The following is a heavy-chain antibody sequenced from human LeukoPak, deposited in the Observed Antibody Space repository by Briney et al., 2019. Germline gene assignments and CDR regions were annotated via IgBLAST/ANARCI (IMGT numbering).Heavy chain of an antibody. V-gene: IGHV3-23*01. CDR1: GFTFSSYA. CDR3: AKHSGSYSYYYYYYMDV. Sequence: PGGSLRLSCAASGFTFSSYAMSWVRQAPGKGLEWVSAISGSGGSTYYADSVKGRFTISRDNSKNTLYLQMNSLRAEDTAVYYCAKHSGSYSYYYYYYMDVWGKGTTVTVSS. D-gene: IGHD1-26*01. J-gene: IGHJ6*03. CDR2: ISGSGGST.